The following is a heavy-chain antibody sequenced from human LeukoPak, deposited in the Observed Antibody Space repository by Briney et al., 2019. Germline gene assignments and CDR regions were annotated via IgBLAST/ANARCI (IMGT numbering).Heavy chain of an antibody. J-gene: IGHJ4*02. CDR1: GGSISSSY. V-gene: IGHV4-59*01. Sequence: PSETLSLTCTVSGGSISSSYWSWIRQSPGKGLEWIGYVHHTGDSHYNPSLESRATLSIDTSKNQFSLRLKSVTAADTPVYYCAGYGSRSSYKAFDYWGQGTLVTVSS. CDR2: VHHTGDS. D-gene: IGHD3-10*01. CDR3: AGYGSRSSYKAFDY.